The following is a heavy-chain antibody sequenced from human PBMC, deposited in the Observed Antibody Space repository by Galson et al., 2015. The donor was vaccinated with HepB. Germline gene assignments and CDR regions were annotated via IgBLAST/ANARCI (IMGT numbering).Heavy chain of an antibody. V-gene: IGHV1-18*04. D-gene: IGHD4/OR15-4a*01. CDR3: ARDRDYRFDY. CDR1: GYTFTTNG. Sequence: QSGAEVKKPGESLKISCKASGYTFTTNGISWVRQAPGQGLEWMGWISANSGNTKYAQNLQGRVTLTRDTSTSTAYLDLRSLRSDDTAAYYCARDRDYRFDYWGQGTLVTVSS. CDR2: ISANSGNT. J-gene: IGHJ4*02.